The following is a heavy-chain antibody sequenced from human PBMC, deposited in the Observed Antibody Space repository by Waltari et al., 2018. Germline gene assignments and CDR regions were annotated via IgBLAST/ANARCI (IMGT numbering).Heavy chain of an antibody. CDR1: GYTLYELS. J-gene: IGHJ1*01. CDR3: VTGRTMRSVGGILVIEHGLRAGYFQF. CDR2: FAPEQRET. D-gene: IGHD3-16*02. V-gene: IGHV1-24*01. Sequence: QVQVVQSGAEVKNPGASVKVSCKVPGYTLYELSMHWVRQAPGKGLGWMGGFAPEQRETDYSQTFQSRVTITEDATTDTAYRQLTSLRPDDTAVYYCVTGRTMRSVGGILVIEHGLRAGYFQFWGQGTLVVVSS.